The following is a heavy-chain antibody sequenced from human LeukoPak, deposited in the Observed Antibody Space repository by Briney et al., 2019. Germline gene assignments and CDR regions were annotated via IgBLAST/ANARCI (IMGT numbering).Heavy chain of an antibody. V-gene: IGHV1-3*01. CDR2: INAGNGNT. Sequence: ASVKVSCKASGYTFTSYAMHWVRQAPGQRLEWMGWINAGNGNTKYSQMFQGRVTITRDTSASTAYMELSSLRSEDTAVYYCARAPELGAAAGTLDYWGQGTLVTVSS. CDR3: ARAPELGAAAGTLDY. J-gene: IGHJ4*02. D-gene: IGHD6-13*01. CDR1: GYTFTSYA.